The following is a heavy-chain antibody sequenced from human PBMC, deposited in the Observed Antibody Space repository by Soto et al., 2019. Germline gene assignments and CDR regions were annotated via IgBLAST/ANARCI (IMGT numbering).Heavy chain of an antibody. CDR1: GGSFSCYY. CDR3: ARVKRYPNWFDP. Sequence: PSETLSLTCAVYGGSFSCYYWSWIRQPPGKGLEWIGEINHSGSTNYNPSLKSRVTISVDTSKNQFSLKLSSVTAADTAVYYCARVKRYPNWFDPWGQGTLVTV. V-gene: IGHV4-34*01. CDR2: INHSGST. D-gene: IGHD1-1*01. J-gene: IGHJ5*02.